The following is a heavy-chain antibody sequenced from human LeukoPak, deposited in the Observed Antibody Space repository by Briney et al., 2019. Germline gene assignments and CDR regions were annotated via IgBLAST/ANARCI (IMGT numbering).Heavy chain of an antibody. CDR1: GFTFSSYW. V-gene: IGHV3-74*01. CDR3: ARRPQYYYGSGSQYFDY. J-gene: IGHJ4*02. CDR2: INSDGSST. Sequence: AGGSLRLSCAASGFTFSSYWMHWVRQAPGKGLVWVSRINSDGSSTSYADSVKGRFTISRDNAKNTLYLQMNSLRAEDTAVYYCARRPQYYYGSGSQYFDYWGQGTLVTVSS. D-gene: IGHD3-10*01.